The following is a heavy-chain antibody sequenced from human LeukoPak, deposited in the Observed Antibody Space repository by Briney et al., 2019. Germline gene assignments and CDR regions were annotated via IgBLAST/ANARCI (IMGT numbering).Heavy chain of an antibody. J-gene: IGHJ6*02. D-gene: IGHD3-10*01. CDR3: ASRRLSGVRSYYYGMDV. V-gene: IGHV1-46*01. Sequence: GASVKVSCKASGYTFTSYYMHWVRQAPGQGLEWMGIINPSGGSTSYAQKFQGRVTMTRDTSTSTVYMELSSLRSEDTAVYYCASRRLSGVRSYYYGMDVWGQGTTVTVSS. CDR1: GYTFTSYY. CDR2: INPSGGST.